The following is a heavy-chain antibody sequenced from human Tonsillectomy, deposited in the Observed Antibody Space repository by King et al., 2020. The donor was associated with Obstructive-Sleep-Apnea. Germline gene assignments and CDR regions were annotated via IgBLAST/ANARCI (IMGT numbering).Heavy chain of an antibody. CDR3: ARVGIPAGAWYYFDY. CDR1: GYTFTNYY. Sequence: VQLVESGAEVKKPGAAVKVSCTTSGYTFTNYYIHWVRQAPGQGLEWMGWIIPNSGGTNYAQKFQGWVTMTSDTSISTTYLELGRLKSDDTAVYYCARVGIPAGAWYYFDYWGQGTLVTVSS. V-gene: IGHV1-2*04. CDR2: IIPNSGGT. J-gene: IGHJ4*02. D-gene: IGHD6-13*01.